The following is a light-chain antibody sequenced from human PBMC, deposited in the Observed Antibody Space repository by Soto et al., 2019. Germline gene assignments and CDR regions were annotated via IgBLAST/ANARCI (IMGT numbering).Light chain of an antibody. CDR2: GAS. Sequence: EIVMMQSPATLSVSPGESVTLSCRAGQSVSSNYLAWYQQKPGQAPRLLIYGASSRATGIPDKFSGSGSGTDFTLTIDGLEPEDFAVYYCQQYGYSPITFGQGTRLEIK. CDR3: QQYGYSPIT. V-gene: IGKV3-20*01. CDR1: QSVSSNY. J-gene: IGKJ5*01.